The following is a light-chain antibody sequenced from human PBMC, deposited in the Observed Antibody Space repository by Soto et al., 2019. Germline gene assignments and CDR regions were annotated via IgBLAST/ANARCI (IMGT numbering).Light chain of an antibody. Sequence: LTPSPSSLSATVRGRATLTFRASQGISNYLAWYQQRPGKAPKLLIYAASTLQSGVPSRFSGSGSATDFTLTISSLQPEDFATYYCQQLNSYPITFSQGTRLENK. CDR3: QQLNSYPIT. CDR2: AAS. CDR1: QGISNY. V-gene: IGKV1-9*01. J-gene: IGKJ5*01.